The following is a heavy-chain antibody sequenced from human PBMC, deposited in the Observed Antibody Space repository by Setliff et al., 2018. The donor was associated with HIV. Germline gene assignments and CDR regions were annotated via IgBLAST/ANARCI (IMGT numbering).Heavy chain of an antibody. V-gene: IGHV4-39*01. J-gene: IGHJ4*02. Sequence: SETLSLTCTVYGGSVSSSNFYWVWIRQSPGKGLEWIGSIYYTGTTNYNPSLKSRVTISVETSKVQFSLKLNSVTVVDTAVYFCARLKRDGTYFFDFWGQGTLVTVSS. CDR2: IYYTGTT. D-gene: IGHD2-21*01. CDR3: ARLKRDGTYFFDF. CDR1: GGSVSSSNFY.